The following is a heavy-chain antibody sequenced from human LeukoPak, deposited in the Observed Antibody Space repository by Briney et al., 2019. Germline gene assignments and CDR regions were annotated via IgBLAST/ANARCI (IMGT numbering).Heavy chain of an antibody. D-gene: IGHD2-2*01. CDR1: GFTFSSYG. Sequence: GGSLRLSCAASGFTFSSYGMHWVRQTPGKGLEWVAVISYDGSNKYYADSVKGRFTISRDNSKNTLYLQMNSLRAEDTAVYYCAKERMRYCSSTSCPILDYWGQGTLVTVSS. CDR3: AKERMRYCSSTSCPILDY. V-gene: IGHV3-30*18. J-gene: IGHJ4*02. CDR2: ISYDGSNK.